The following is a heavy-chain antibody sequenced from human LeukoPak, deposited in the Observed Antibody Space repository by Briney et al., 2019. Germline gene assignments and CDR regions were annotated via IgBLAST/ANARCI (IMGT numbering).Heavy chain of an antibody. CDR3: ARRERQSGNYYYFDY. CDR2: VTNNGGST. D-gene: IGHD1-26*01. V-gene: IGHV3-64*04. J-gene: IGHJ4*02. CDR1: GFTFSSYA. Sequence: GGSLRLSCSASGFTFSSYAMHWVRQAPGKGLEFVSAVTNNGGSTYYADSVKGRFTISRDNAKNSLFLQMSSLRDEDTAVYYCARRERQSGNYYYFDYWGQGTLVTVSS.